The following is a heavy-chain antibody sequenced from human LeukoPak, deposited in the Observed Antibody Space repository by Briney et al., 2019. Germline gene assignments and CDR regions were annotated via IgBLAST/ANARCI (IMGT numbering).Heavy chain of an antibody. D-gene: IGHD5-18*01. CDR3: PREGVRGYSPIDY. CDR1: GFTFSDYY. J-gene: IGHJ4*02. V-gene: IGHV3-11*01. Sequence: GGSLRLSCAASGFTFSDYYMSWIRQAPGKGLEWVSYISSSGSTIYYADSVKGRFTISRDNAKNSLYLQMNSLRAEDTAVYYCPREGVRGYSPIDYWGQGTLVTVSS. CDR2: ISSSGSTI.